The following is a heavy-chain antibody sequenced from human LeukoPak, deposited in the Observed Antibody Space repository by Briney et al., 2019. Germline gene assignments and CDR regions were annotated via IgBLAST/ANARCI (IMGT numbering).Heavy chain of an antibody. D-gene: IGHD6-13*01. J-gene: IGHJ4*02. V-gene: IGHV1-2*02. CDR3: ARDSDSSSSSTFDY. Sequence: ASVKVSCKASGYTFTGYYMHWVRQAPGQGLEWMGWINPNSGGTNYAQKFQGRVTMTRDTSISTAYMELSRLRSDDTAVYYCARDSDSSSSSTFDYWGQGTLVTVSS. CDR1: GYTFTGYY. CDR2: INPNSGGT.